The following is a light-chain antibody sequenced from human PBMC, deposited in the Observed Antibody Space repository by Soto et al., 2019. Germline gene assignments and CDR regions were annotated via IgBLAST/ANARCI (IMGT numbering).Light chain of an antibody. V-gene: IGLV2-8*01. Sequence: QSALTQPPSASGSPGQSVTISCTGTSSDVGGYNYVSWYQQHPGKAPKLMIYEVSKRPSGVPDRFSGSKSGNTASLTFSGLQAEDEADYYCSSYAGSNNFGVFGGGTQLTVL. CDR3: SSYAGSNNFGV. CDR2: EVS. CDR1: SSDVGGYNY. J-gene: IGLJ2*01.